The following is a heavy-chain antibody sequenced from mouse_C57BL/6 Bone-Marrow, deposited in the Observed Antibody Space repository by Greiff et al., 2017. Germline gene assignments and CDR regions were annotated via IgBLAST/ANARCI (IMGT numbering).Heavy chain of an antibody. V-gene: IGHV1-52*01. D-gene: IGHD1-1*01. CDR1: GYTFTSYG. Sequence: QVQLQQPGAELVRPGSSVKLSCKASGYTFTSYGMHWVTQRPIQGLEWIGNIDPSDSETYYNQKFKDKATLTVDKSSSTAYMQLSSLTSEDSAVYYCARRDYYYGSSWFAYWGQGTLVTASA. CDR3: ARRDYYYGSSWFAY. CDR2: IDPSDSET. J-gene: IGHJ3*01.